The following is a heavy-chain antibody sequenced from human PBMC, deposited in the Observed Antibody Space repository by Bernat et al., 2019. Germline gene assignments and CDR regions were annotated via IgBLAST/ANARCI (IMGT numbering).Heavy chain of an antibody. V-gene: IGHV2-5*02. Sequence: HITLKESGPTLVKPTQTLTLTCTFSGFSLSTSGVGVGWIRQPPGKALEWLALIYWDDDKRYSPSLKSRLTITKDTSKNQVALTMTNMHPVDTATYYCTRYDLLTYGMDVWGQGTTVTVSS. CDR1: GFSLSTSGVG. J-gene: IGHJ6*02. CDR3: TRYDLLTYGMDV. D-gene: IGHD3-9*01. CDR2: IYWDDDK.